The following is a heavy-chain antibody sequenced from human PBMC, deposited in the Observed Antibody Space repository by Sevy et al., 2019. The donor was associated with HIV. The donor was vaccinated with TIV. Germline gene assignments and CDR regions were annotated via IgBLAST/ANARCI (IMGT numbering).Heavy chain of an antibody. CDR3: ARDSGSGWPFRDFDY. V-gene: IGHV3-30*04. D-gene: IGHD6-19*01. CDR1: GFTFSSYA. Sequence: GGSLRLSCAASGFTFSSYAMHWVRQAPGKGLEWVAVISYDGRNKYYADSVKGRFTISRDNSKNTLYLQMNSLRAEDTAVYYCARDSGSGWPFRDFDYWGQGTLVTVSS. J-gene: IGHJ4*02. CDR2: ISYDGRNK.